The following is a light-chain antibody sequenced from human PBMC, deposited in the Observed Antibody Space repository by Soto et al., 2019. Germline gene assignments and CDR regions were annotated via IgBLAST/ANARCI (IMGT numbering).Light chain of an antibody. V-gene: IGKV3-15*01. CDR3: HQYNNWPLT. CDR2: GAS. J-gene: IGKJ1*01. CDR1: QSVRSY. Sequence: EIVMTRSPATPSVSSGERATLSCRASQSVRSYLAWYQQKPGQAPRLLIYGASTRATGIPASFSGIGSGTEFPLPISSLQSEDFAVYYCHQYNNWPLTFGQGTKVDI.